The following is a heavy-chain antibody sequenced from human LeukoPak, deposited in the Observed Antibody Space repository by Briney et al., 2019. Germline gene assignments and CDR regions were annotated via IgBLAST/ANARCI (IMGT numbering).Heavy chain of an antibody. J-gene: IGHJ4*02. CDR1: GFSFSDYG. Sequence: GGSLRLSCAAFGFSFSDYGMEWVRQAPGKGTEGVAVIAYDGNEIHYADSVKGRFTISRDNSKSTLNLQMNSLRVEDTAVYYCARRGGGYHFDYWGQGTLVTVSS. CDR3: ARRGGGYHFDY. CDR2: IAYDGNEI. V-gene: IGHV3-30*16. D-gene: IGHD3-22*01.